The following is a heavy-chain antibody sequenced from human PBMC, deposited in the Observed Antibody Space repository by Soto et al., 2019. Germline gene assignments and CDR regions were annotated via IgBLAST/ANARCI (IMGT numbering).Heavy chain of an antibody. V-gene: IGHV1-18*01. D-gene: IGHD1-26*01. CDR1: GYTFTSYG. Sequence: QVQLVQSGAEVKKPGASVKVSCKASGYTFTSYGLSWVRQAPGQGLEWMGRISAYNYNTNYAQKLQGRVTMTTDTSTSTADLEMRSLRSDDTAVYYWARVVGALGHWFAPWGQGTLVTVSS. J-gene: IGHJ5*02. CDR2: ISAYNYNT. CDR3: ARVVGALGHWFAP.